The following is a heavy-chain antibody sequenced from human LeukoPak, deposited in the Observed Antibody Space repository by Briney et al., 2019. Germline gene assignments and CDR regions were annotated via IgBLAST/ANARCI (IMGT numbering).Heavy chain of an antibody. Sequence: SVKVSCKASGYTFTGYYMHWVRQAPGQGLEWMGGIIPIFGTANYAQKFQGRVTITADESTSTAYMELSSLRSEDTAVYYCARDLGSGWYYFDYWGQGTLVTVSS. V-gene: IGHV1-69*13. CDR2: IIPIFGTA. D-gene: IGHD6-19*01. J-gene: IGHJ4*02. CDR3: ARDLGSGWYYFDY. CDR1: GYTFTGYY.